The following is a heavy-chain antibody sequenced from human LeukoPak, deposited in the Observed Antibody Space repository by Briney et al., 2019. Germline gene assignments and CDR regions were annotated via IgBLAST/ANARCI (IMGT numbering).Heavy chain of an antibody. CDR1: VGSIRSSRYY. Sequence: KPSETLPLTCSVSVGSIRSSRYYWGWLRQPPGKGLEWIERIYYSGSTYYNPSLKSRVTIPVDAYKNQFSLKLSSVTAADTAVYYCARRRITMVRGVIQAAFDIWGQGTMVTVSS. V-gene: IGHV4-39*01. CDR2: IYYSGST. CDR3: ARRRITMVRGVIQAAFDI. D-gene: IGHD3-10*01. J-gene: IGHJ3*02.